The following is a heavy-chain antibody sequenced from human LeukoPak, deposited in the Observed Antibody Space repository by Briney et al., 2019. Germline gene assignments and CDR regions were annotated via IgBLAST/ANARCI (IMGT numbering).Heavy chain of an antibody. Sequence: SETLSLTCTVSGGSISSGGYYWSWIRQHPGKGLEWIGYISYSGTTYYNPSLKSRVTISVDTSKNQFSLKLSSVTAADTAVYYCAKDPPATQLWVQGSYGMDVWGQGTTVTVSS. CDR3: AKDPPATQLWVQGSYGMDV. V-gene: IGHV4-31*03. CDR1: GGSISSGGYY. CDR2: ISYSGTT. D-gene: IGHD5-18*01. J-gene: IGHJ6*02.